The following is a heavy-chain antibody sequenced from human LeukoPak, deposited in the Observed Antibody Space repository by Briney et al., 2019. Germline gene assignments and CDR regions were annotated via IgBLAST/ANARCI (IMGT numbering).Heavy chain of an antibody. CDR1: GSTFSSYA. CDR3: ARDSSGLGSYKNYYYYGMDV. Sequence: PGGSLRLSCAASGSTFSSYAMHWVRQAPGKGLEWVAVISYDGSNKYYADSVKGRFTISRDNSKNTLYLQMNSLRAEDTAVYYCARDSSGLGSYKNYYYYGMDVWGQGTTVTVSS. CDR2: ISYDGSNK. V-gene: IGHV3-30-3*01. D-gene: IGHD1-26*01. J-gene: IGHJ6*02.